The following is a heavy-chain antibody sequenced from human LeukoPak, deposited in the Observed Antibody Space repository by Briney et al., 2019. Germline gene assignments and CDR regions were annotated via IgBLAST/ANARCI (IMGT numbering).Heavy chain of an antibody. Sequence: GESLKISCKGSGYSFTSYWIGWVRQMPGKGLEWMGIIYPGDSDTRYSPSFQGQVTISADKSISTAYLQWSSLKASDTAMYYCARAMEWELKAQDAFDIWGQGTMVTVSS. V-gene: IGHV5-51*01. J-gene: IGHJ3*02. D-gene: IGHD1-26*01. CDR2: IYPGDSDT. CDR1: GYSFTSYW. CDR3: ARAMEWELKAQDAFDI.